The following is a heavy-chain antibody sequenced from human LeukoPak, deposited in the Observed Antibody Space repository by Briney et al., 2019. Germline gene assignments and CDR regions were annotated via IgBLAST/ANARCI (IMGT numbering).Heavy chain of an antibody. Sequence: ASVKVSCKASGYTFTSYGISWVRQAPGQGLEWMGWISAYNGNTDYTQSLQGRVTMTIDTSTSTVYMELRSLRSDDTAVYYCARDVGRSYDLDYWGQGTLVTVSS. D-gene: IGHD3-16*01. V-gene: IGHV1-18*01. CDR3: ARDVGRSYDLDY. CDR2: ISAYNGNT. J-gene: IGHJ4*02. CDR1: GYTFTSYG.